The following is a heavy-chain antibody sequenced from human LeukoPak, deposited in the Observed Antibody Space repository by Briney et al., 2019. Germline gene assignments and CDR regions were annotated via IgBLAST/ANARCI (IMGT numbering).Heavy chain of an antibody. Sequence: GESLKISCKGSGYSFTSFWIGWVRQMPGKGLEWMGIIYPGDSDTRYSPSFQGQVTISADKSISTAYLQWSSLKASDTAMYYCARLEEGSGSYYRAFDYWGQGTLVTVSS. CDR2: IYPGDSDT. V-gene: IGHV5-51*01. D-gene: IGHD3-10*01. CDR3: ARLEEGSGSYYRAFDY. CDR1: GYSFTSFW. J-gene: IGHJ4*02.